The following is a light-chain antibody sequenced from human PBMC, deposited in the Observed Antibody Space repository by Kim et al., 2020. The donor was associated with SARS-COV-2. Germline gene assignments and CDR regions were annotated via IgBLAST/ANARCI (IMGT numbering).Light chain of an antibody. CDR2: AKN. Sequence: SSELTQDPAVSVALGQTVRITCRGDSLRSYYPTWYQQKPGQAPILVIYAKNNRPSGIPDRFSGSSSGDTASLTITWAQAEDEADYYCNSRDRSGNHVLFGGGTQLTVL. CDR1: SLRSYY. V-gene: IGLV3-19*01. CDR3: NSRDRSGNHVL. J-gene: IGLJ2*01.